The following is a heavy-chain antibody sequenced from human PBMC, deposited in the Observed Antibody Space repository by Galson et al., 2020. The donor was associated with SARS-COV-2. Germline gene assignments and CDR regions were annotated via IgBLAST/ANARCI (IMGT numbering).Heavy chain of an antibody. CDR3: TRRIDSNSSFDY. Sequence: PGGSLRLSCVASGFTFSGSAMHWVRQASGKGLEWIGRIRSKVNTYATTFSESVKGRFTISRDDSKNTAYLQMNSLKTEDTAVYFCTRRIDSNSSFDYWGQGTLVTVSS. D-gene: IGHD6-6*01. V-gene: IGHV3-73*01. J-gene: IGHJ4*02. CDR1: GFTFSGSA. CDR2: IRSKVNTYAT.